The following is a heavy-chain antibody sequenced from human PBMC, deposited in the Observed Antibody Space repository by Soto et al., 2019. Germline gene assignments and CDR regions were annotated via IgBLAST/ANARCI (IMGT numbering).Heavy chain of an antibody. J-gene: IGHJ1*01. Sequence: QVQLVQSGAEVKKPGSSVKVSCKGSGGTFSSYTISWVGQAPGQGLEWMGRIIPILGIANYAQKFQGRVTITADKSTSTAYMELSSLRAEDTSVYYCASFSNLRLRDTLYFQHWGQGTLVTVSS. CDR3: ASFSNLRLRDTLYFQH. D-gene: IGHD4-17*01. CDR1: GGTFSSYT. V-gene: IGHV1-69*02. CDR2: IIPILGIA.